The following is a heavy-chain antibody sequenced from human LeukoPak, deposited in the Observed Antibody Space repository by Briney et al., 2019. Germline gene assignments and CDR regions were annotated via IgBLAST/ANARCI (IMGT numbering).Heavy chain of an antibody. Sequence: KTGGSLRLSCAASGFTFSDYYMSWIREAPGKGLEWVSYISSSSSYTNYADSVKGRFTISRDNAKNSLYLQRNSLRAEDTAVYYCARGHHSGYDWVHDYWGQGSLVTVSS. CDR1: GFTFSDYY. J-gene: IGHJ4*02. V-gene: IGHV3-11*05. CDR2: ISSSSSYT. D-gene: IGHD5-12*01. CDR3: ARGHHSGYDWVHDY.